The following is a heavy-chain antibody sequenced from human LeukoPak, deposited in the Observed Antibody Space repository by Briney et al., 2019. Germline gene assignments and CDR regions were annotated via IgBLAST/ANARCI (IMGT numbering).Heavy chain of an antibody. CDR3: ANERGYSSSWSTTFDY. Sequence: SGGSLRLSCAASGFTFSSYWMSWVRQAPGKGLEWVANIKQDGSEKYYVDSVKGRFTISRDNAKNSLYLQMNSLKAEDTAVYYCANERGYSSSWSTTFDYWGQGTLVTVSS. J-gene: IGHJ4*02. CDR1: GFTFSSYW. D-gene: IGHD6-13*01. V-gene: IGHV3-7*01. CDR2: IKQDGSEK.